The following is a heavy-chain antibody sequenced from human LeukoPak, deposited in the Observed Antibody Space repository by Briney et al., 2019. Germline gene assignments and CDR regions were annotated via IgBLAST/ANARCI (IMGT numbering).Heavy chain of an antibody. CDR1: GGSISSSSYY. V-gene: IGHV4-39*07. D-gene: IGHD6-13*01. CDR2: IYYSGST. Sequence: SETLSLTCTVSGGSISSSSYYWGWIRQPPGKGLEWIGSIYYSGSTNYNPSLKSRVTISVDTSRNQFSLKLSSVTAADTAVYYCARVYYSNSYDYWYFDLWGRGTLVTVSS. CDR3: ARVYYSNSYDYWYFDL. J-gene: IGHJ2*01.